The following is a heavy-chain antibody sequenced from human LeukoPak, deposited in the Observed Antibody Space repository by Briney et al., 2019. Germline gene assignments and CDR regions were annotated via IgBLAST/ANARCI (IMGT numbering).Heavy chain of an antibody. D-gene: IGHD3-9*01. CDR2: IPYDGSS. Sequence: ETLSLICTISAGSIIRSSHFCGWIHQPPRKRLWRVGSVIGLIPYDGSSGYHPSLNCRLTLTGDTSKTQCSLGLRSVPAADTAIYFCASLAMTGAAGRGYLDNWGQGTLVTVSS. V-gene: IGHV4-39*01. CDR1: AGSIIRSSHF. CDR3: ASLAMTGAAGRGYLDN. J-gene: IGHJ4*02.